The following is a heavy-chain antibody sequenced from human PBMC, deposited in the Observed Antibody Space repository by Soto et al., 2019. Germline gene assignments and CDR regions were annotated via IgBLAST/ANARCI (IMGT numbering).Heavy chain of an antibody. CDR2: IYRTGST. D-gene: IGHD6-19*01. CDR3: AGQWLVRGRDH. Sequence: QLRLQESGSRLVKPSQTVSLTCAVCGDSISSGGYPWTWIRQPPEKGLEWIGFIYRTGSTYYNPSLKSRLTMSVDTSKNQFSLTLSSVTAADTAVYYCAGQWLVRGRDHWGQGTLVTVSS. V-gene: IGHV4-30-2*01. J-gene: IGHJ4*02. CDR1: GDSISSGGYP.